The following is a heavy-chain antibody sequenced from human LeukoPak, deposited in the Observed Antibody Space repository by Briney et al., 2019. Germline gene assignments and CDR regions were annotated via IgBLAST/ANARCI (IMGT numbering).Heavy chain of an antibody. D-gene: IGHD1-26*01. Sequence: ASVKVSCKASGYTFTGYYMHWVRQAPGQGLEWMGWINPNSGGTNYARKFQGRVTMTRDTSISTAYMELSRLRSDDTAVYYCARAEQWDQFDYWGQGTLVTVSS. CDR3: ARAEQWDQFDY. J-gene: IGHJ4*02. CDR2: INPNSGGT. V-gene: IGHV1-2*02. CDR1: GYTFTGYY.